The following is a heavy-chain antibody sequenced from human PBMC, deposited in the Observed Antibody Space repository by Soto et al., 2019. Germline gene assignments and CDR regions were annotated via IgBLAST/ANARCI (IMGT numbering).Heavy chain of an antibody. Sequence: GGSLRLSCAASGFTFSSYSMNWVRQAPGKGLEWVSSISSSSSYIYYADSVKGRFTISRDNAKNSLYLQMNSLRAEDTAVYYCARAWDIVVVPAANYHYGMDVWGQGTTVTVSS. J-gene: IGHJ6*02. D-gene: IGHD2-2*01. CDR2: ISSSSSYI. CDR3: ARAWDIVVVPAANYHYGMDV. CDR1: GFTFSSYS. V-gene: IGHV3-21*01.